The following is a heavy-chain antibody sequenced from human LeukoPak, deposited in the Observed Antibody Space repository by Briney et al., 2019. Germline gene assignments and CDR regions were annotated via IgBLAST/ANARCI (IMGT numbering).Heavy chain of an antibody. CDR1: GFTFSSYG. CDR2: ISYDGSNK. Sequence: PGGSLRLSCAASGFTFSSYGMHWVRQAPGKGLEWVAVISYDGSNKYYADSVKGRFTISRDNSKNTLYLQMNSLRAEDTAVYYCARDQGDIVATAVDYWGRGTLVTVSS. J-gene: IGHJ4*02. V-gene: IGHV3-30*03. CDR3: ARDQGDIVATAVDY. D-gene: IGHD5-12*01.